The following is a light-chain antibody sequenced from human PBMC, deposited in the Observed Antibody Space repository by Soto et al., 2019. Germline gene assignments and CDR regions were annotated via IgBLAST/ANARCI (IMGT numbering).Light chain of an antibody. Sequence: DIPMTQSPSTLSASVGDRVTITCRASQSISSWLAWYQQKPGKAPRLLIYDASYLERGVPSRFSGSGSGTEFTLTISDLQPDDLATYYGQQYNSFWTFGQGTKVEI. V-gene: IGKV1-5*01. CDR3: QQYNSFWT. CDR1: QSISSW. J-gene: IGKJ1*01. CDR2: DAS.